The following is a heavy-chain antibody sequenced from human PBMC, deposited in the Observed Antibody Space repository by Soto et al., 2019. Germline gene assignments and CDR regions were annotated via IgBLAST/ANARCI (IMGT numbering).Heavy chain of an antibody. CDR3: ARDGSYSGSYF. D-gene: IGHD1-26*01. CDR2: INHSGST. CDR1: GGSFSGYY. Sequence: SETLSLTCAVYGGSFSGYYWSWIRQPPGKGLEWIGEINHSGSTNYNPSLKSRVTISVDTSKNQFSLKLSSVTAADTAVYYCARDGSYSGSYFWGQGTLVTVSS. V-gene: IGHV4-34*01. J-gene: IGHJ4*02.